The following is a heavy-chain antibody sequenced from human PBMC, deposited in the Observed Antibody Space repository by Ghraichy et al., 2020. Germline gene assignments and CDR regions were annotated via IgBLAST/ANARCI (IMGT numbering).Heavy chain of an antibody. J-gene: IGHJ4*02. CDR2: VYSGGNT. D-gene: IGHD3-10*01. Sequence: GESLNISCVVSGFTVSSNFMSWVRQAPGRGLGWVSVVYSGGNTYYADSVKGRFTLSRDSSKNTLYLQMNSLRAEDTAVYYCARDRDYYGSGIYGYFDYWGQGTLVTVSS. CDR3: ARDRDYYGSGIYGYFDY. V-gene: IGHV3-53*01. CDR1: GFTVSSNF.